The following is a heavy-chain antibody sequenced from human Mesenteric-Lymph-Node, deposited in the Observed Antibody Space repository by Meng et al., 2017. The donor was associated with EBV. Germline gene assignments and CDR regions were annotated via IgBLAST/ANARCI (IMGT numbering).Heavy chain of an antibody. CDR2: IYHSGGT. J-gene: IGHJ5*02. CDR3: ARNVQSCSGSNCYHWFDP. Sequence: VHARGSGPGRVKPSGTLSLTCTVSGVSITSNNWWTWVRQPPGKGLEWIGKIYHSGGTNYNPSLESRVTISVDKSTNQFSLRVSSVTAADTAVYYCARNVQSCSGSNCYHWFDPWGQGTLVTVSS. D-gene: IGHD2-2*01. V-gene: IGHV4-4*02. CDR1: GVSITSNNW.